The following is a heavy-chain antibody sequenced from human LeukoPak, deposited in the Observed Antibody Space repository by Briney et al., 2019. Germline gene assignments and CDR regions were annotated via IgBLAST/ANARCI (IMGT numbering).Heavy chain of an antibody. Sequence: SETLSLTCTVSGGSISKSYLYWGWIRQPPGKGLEWIGTIYYSGKTFYNSSLKSRVTISIDTSKNQFSLNLSSVTAADTAVYYCASRKLGNDYWGQGTLVTVSS. CDR1: GGSISKSYLY. V-gene: IGHV4-39*07. J-gene: IGHJ4*02. D-gene: IGHD7-27*01. CDR2: IYYSGKT. CDR3: ASRKLGNDY.